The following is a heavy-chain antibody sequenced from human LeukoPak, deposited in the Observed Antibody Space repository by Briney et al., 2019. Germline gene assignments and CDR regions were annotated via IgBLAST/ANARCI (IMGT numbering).Heavy chain of an antibody. D-gene: IGHD3-22*01. V-gene: IGHV3-23*01. CDR2: ISNTGERT. CDR3: AKDRTYYYDSSGYRSNWFDP. CDR1: GFTFSNYA. J-gene: IGHJ5*02. Sequence: PGGSLRLSCAASGFTFSNYAMTWVRQAPGKGLEWVSSISNTGERTYYADSVKGRFTISRDNSKNTLYLQMNSLRAEDTAVYYCAKDRTYYYDSSGYRSNWFDPWGQGTLVTVSS.